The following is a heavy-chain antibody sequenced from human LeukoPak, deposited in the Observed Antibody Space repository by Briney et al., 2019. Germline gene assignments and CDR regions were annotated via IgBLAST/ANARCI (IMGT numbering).Heavy chain of an antibody. CDR2: IIPILGIA. CDR3: ARDCYYDSSGYYGY. V-gene: IGHV1-69*04. CDR1: GGTFSSYA. D-gene: IGHD3-22*01. J-gene: IGHJ4*02. Sequence: GASVTVSCKASGGTFSSYAISWVRQAPGHGLEWMGRIIPILGIANYAQKFQGRVTITADKSTSTAYMELRSLRSEDTGVYYCARDCYYDSSGYYGYWGQGTLVTVSS.